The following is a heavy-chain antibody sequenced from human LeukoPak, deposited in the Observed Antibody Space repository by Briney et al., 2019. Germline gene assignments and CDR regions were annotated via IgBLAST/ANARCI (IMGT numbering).Heavy chain of an antibody. D-gene: IGHD2-21*01. Sequence: GRSLRLSCAVSGFTFNSYGMHWVRQAPGKGLEWVAVIWYGGSNEYYADSVKGRFTISRDNSKNTLYLQMNSLRAEDTAVYYCAKDGLAYCGGDCYSHYYYYYMDVWGKGTTVTVSS. J-gene: IGHJ6*03. CDR3: AKDGLAYCGGDCYSHYYYYYMDV. CDR1: GFTFNSYG. V-gene: IGHV3-30*18. CDR2: IWYGGSNE.